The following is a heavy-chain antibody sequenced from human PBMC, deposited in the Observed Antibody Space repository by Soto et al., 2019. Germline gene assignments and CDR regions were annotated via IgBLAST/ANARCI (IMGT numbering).Heavy chain of an antibody. CDR2: INPNSGAT. CDR1: GYTFTDYY. D-gene: IGHD2-2*02. V-gene: IGHV1-2*02. J-gene: IGHJ6*02. Sequence: ASVKVSCKASGYTFTDYYIYWLRQAPGHGLAWMGWINPNSGATNYAHNFQGRVTMTRDTSIRAAYMELSRLSSDDTAVYYCAKDQGGYMVSGMDVWGQGTTGTVSS. CDR3: AKDQGGYMVSGMDV.